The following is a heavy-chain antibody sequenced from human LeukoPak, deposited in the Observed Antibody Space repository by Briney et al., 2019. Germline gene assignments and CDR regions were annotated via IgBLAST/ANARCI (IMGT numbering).Heavy chain of an antibody. D-gene: IGHD6-19*01. V-gene: IGHV1-2*02. CDR2: INPNSGGT. CDR3: ARDGCGWYERYYYYGMDV. CDR1: GYTFTGYY. Sequence: ASVKVSCKASGYTFTGYYMHWVRQAPGQGLEWMGWINPNSGGTNYAQKFQGRATMTRDTSISTAYMELSRLRSDDTAVYYCARDGCGWYERYYYYGMDVWGQGTTVTVSS. J-gene: IGHJ6*02.